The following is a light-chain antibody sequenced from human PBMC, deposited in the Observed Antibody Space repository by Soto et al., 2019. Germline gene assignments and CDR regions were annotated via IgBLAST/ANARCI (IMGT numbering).Light chain of an antibody. J-gene: IGKJ4*01. V-gene: IGKV3-11*01. CDR1: QSVDNF. CDR3: QQRNSWASLT. Sequence: EIVLTQSPATLSLSPGERATLSCRASQSVDNFLAWYQQKAGQAPRLLIYDISKRATGIPARFSGSGSGTDFTLTISSLEPEDLAVYYCQQRNSWASLTFGGGTRVEIK. CDR2: DIS.